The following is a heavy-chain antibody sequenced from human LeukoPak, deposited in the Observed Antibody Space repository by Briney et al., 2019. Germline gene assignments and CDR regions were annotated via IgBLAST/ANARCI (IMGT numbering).Heavy chain of an antibody. J-gene: IGHJ5*02. D-gene: IGHD3-9*01. V-gene: IGHV4-39*01. CDR3: ARHKPAVVLRYFDWLAGWFDP. CDR1: GGSISSSSYY. Sequence: SETLSLTCTVSGGSISSSSYYWGWIRQPPGKGLEWIGSIYYSGSTYYNPSLKSRVTISVDTSKNQFSLKLSSVTAADTAVYYCARHKPAVVLRYFDWLAGWFDPWGQGTLVTVSS. CDR2: IYYSGST.